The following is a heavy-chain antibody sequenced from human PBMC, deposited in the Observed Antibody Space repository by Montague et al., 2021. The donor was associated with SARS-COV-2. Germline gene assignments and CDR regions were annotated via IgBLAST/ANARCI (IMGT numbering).Heavy chain of an antibody. CDR2: FCHNENT. V-gene: IGHV4-34*01. J-gene: IGHJ6*02. CDR3: ACGEITTRGLIYYYGMDV. Sequence: SETLSLTCSSLVSWYSGADRTSTRLSSSNHPNSIGVFCHNENTNYNPSLKSRVTISVDTSKNQFSLKLSSVTSADTAVYYCACGEITTRGLIYYYGMDVWGQGTTVTVS. D-gene: IGHD4-11*01. CDR1: VSWYSGAD.